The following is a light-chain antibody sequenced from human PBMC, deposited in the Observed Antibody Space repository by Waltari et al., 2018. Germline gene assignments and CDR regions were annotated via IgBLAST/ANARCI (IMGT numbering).Light chain of an antibody. CDR3: QHYNSYPLT. CDR1: QSVSSW. V-gene: IGKV1-5*03. CDR2: KVS. Sequence: DIQMTQSPSPLSASVGNRVSITCRASQSVSSWLAWYQQKPGKAPKLLIYKVSNLQSGVPARFSGSGSGTDFTLTISSLQPDDFATYYCQHYNSYPLTFGGGTKVDIK. J-gene: IGKJ4*01.